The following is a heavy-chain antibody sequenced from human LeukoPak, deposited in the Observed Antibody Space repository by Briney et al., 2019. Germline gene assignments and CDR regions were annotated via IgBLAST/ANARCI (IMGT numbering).Heavy chain of an antibody. Sequence: ASVKVSCKPSGYTLTDSFIHWVRQAPGQGLEWMGWVNPNSGDTDYAQKFQGRVTMTEDTSTDTAYMELSSLRSEDTAVYYCATFLLVATIHSRVNWFDPWGQGTLVTVSS. V-gene: IGHV1-2*02. J-gene: IGHJ5*02. D-gene: IGHD5-12*01. CDR3: ATFLLVATIHSRVNWFDP. CDR2: VNPNSGDT. CDR1: GYTLTDSF.